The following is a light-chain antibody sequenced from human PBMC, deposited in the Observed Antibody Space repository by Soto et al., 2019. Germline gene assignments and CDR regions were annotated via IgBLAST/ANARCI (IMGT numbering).Light chain of an antibody. CDR2: GAS. J-gene: IGKJ1*01. V-gene: IGKV3-15*01. CDR3: QQYNNWPWT. CDR1: QSVSNN. Sequence: EIVLTHSPGTLSLSPGSRSTLSCRASQSVSNNYLAWYQQKPGQAPRLLIYGASTRATGVPARFSGGGSGTEFTLTISSLQSEDFAVYSCQQYNNWPWTFGQGTRWIS.